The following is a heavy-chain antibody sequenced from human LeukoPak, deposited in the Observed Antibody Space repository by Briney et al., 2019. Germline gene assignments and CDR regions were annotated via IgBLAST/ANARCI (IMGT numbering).Heavy chain of an antibody. Sequence: ASVKVSCKASGYTFTSYDINWVRQATRQGLEWMGWMNPNSGNTGYAQKFQGRVTMTRNTSISTAYMELSSLRSEDTAVYYCARGVGVLRFLEWEGTYYYYGMDVWGQGTTVTVSS. D-gene: IGHD3-3*01. CDR3: ARGVGVLRFLEWEGTYYYYGMDV. CDR1: GYTFTSYD. CDR2: MNPNSGNT. J-gene: IGHJ6*02. V-gene: IGHV1-8*01.